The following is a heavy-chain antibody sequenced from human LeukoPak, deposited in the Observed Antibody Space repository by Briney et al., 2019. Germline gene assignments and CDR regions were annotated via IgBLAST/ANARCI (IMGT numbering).Heavy chain of an antibody. CDR1: GFTFSTYA. CDR3: AKDRNAWPTNFDS. V-gene: IGHV3-23*01. J-gene: IGHJ4*02. D-gene: IGHD5-24*01. CDR2: ISSSGGTT. Sequence: GGSLRLSCAAPGFTFSTYAVNWVRQAPGKGLEWVSAISSSGGTTYYAASVKGRFSISRDDSKNPLYLRMNSLRAEDTAIYYCAKDRNAWPTNFDSWGQGTLVTVSA.